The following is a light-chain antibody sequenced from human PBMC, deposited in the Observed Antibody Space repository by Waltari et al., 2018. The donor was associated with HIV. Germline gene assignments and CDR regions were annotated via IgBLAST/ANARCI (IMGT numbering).Light chain of an antibody. CDR2: GAS. J-gene: IGKJ2*01. V-gene: IGKV3-20*01. CDR3: QQYDTSLPNT. Sequence: IVLTQSPGTLSLSPGERVTLSCRASQSVTSSSLAWYQQKPGEAPRLLIFGASRRATGIPDRFIGSGSGTDFTLTIIRLEPEDFALYYCQQYDTSLPNTFGQGTKLEIK. CDR1: QSVTSSS.